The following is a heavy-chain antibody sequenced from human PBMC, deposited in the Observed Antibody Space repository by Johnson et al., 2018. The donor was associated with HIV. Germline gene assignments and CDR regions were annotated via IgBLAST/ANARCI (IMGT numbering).Heavy chain of an antibody. Sequence: VQLVESGGGVVQPGRSLRLSCAASGFTFSTYAIHWARQAPGKGLEWVAVISHDGSNKDYADSVKGRFTISRDNSKDTLYLQVNSLRGEDTALYYCIKETGANSAFDIWGQGTTVTVSS. CDR2: ISHDGSNK. V-gene: IGHV3-30*04. J-gene: IGHJ3*02. D-gene: IGHD1-7*01. CDR3: IKETGANSAFDI. CDR1: GFTFSTYA.